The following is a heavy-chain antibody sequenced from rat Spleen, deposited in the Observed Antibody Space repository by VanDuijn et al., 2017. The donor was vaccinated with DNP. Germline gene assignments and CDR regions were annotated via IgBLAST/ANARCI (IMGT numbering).Heavy chain of an antibody. CDR3: ARGSSSIYWYFDF. CDR1: GFTFSDYY. CDR2: IFYDGITT. D-gene: IGHD1-2*01. Sequence: EVQLVESGGGLVQPGRSLKLSCVASGFTFSDYYMAWVRQAPKKGLEWVATIFYDGITTYYGDSVKGRFTISRDDAKSSLYLQMNSLKSEDTATYYCARGSSSIYWYFDFWGPGTMVTVSS. J-gene: IGHJ1*01. V-gene: IGHV5S10*01.